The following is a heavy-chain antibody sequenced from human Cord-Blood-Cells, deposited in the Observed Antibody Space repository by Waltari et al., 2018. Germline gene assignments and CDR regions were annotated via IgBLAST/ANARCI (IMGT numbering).Heavy chain of an antibody. D-gene: IGHD4-17*01. Sequence: QVQLVQSGAEVKKPGASVKDSCKASGYTFTGYYMHWVRQAPGQGLEWMGWINPNSGGTNYVQKFQGWVTMTRDTSISTAYMELSRLRSDDTAVYYCARDRTNYGDYDYYYGMDVWGQGTTVTVSS. V-gene: IGHV1-2*04. CDR3: ARDRTNYGDYDYYYGMDV. CDR1: GYTFTGYY. J-gene: IGHJ6*02. CDR2: INPNSGGT.